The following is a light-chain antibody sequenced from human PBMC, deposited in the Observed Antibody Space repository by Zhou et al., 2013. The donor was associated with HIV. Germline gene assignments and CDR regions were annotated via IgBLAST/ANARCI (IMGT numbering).Light chain of an antibody. CDR3: QHYNSYTWT. CDR2: AAA. CDR1: QAISNY. J-gene: IGKJ1*01. Sequence: DLRMTQSPSSLSASVGDRVTITCRASQAISNYLAWYQHKPGNVPKVLIYAAANLHLGVPSRFIGNGSGTDFTLTISSLQPDDFATYYCQHYNSYTWTFGQGTKVDIK. V-gene: IGKV1-27*01.